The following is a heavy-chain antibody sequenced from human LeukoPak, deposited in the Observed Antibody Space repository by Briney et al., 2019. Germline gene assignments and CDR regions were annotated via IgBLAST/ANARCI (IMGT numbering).Heavy chain of an antibody. D-gene: IGHD3-10*01. Sequence: SVKVSCKASGGTFSSYAISWVRQAPGQGLEWMGGIIPIFGTANYAQKFQGRVTITADESTSTAYMELSSLRSEDTAVYYCASDGSGSSNFDYWGQGTLVTVSS. V-gene: IGHV1-69*13. CDR1: GGTFSSYA. J-gene: IGHJ4*02. CDR2: IIPIFGTA. CDR3: ASDGSGSSNFDY.